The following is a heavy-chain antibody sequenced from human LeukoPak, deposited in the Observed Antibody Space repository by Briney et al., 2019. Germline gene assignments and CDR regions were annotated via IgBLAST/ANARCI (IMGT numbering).Heavy chain of an antibody. V-gene: IGHV5-51*01. J-gene: IGHJ6*02. CDR1: GYSFTSYW. D-gene: IGHD4-23*01. CDR2: IYPGDSDT. CDR3: ARRNTVDYYGMDV. Sequence: GESLKISCKGSGYSFTSYWIGWVRQMPGKGLEWMGIIYPGDSDTRYSPSFQGQVTISADKSISTAYLHWSSLKASDTAMYYCARRNTVDYYGMDVWGQGTTVTVPS.